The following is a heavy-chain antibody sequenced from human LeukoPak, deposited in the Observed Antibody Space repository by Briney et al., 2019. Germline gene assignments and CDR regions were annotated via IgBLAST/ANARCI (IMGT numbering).Heavy chain of an antibody. D-gene: IGHD2-8*01. CDR2: IYYSGST. CDR1: GGSISSYY. Sequence: PSETLSLTCTVSGGSISSYYWSWIRQPPGKGLEWIGYIYYSGSTNYNPSLKSRVTISVDTSKNQFSLKLSSVTAADTAVYYCARLGVLMVYATEYYFDYWGQGTLVTVSS. J-gene: IGHJ4*02. V-gene: IGHV4-59*08. CDR3: ARLGVLMVYATEYYFDY.